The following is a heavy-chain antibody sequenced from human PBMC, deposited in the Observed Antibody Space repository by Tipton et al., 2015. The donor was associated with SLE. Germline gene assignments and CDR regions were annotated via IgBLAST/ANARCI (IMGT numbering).Heavy chain of an antibody. Sequence: TLSITCTVYGSSVSSNYWSWIRQPPGKGLEWIGYIDYRDITNYNPSLKSRVTMSIDTSKNQFSLKLISATAADTAVYYCAREQVGVGDFDYWSQGTLVTVSS. J-gene: IGHJ4*02. V-gene: IGHV4-59*02. CDR2: IDYRDIT. D-gene: IGHD3-16*01. CDR3: AREQVGVGDFDY. CDR1: GSSVSSNY.